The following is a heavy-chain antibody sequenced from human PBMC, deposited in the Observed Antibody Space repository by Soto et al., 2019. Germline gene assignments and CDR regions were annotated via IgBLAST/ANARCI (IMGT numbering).Heavy chain of an antibody. V-gene: IGHV4-34*01. CDR2: INHSGST. CDR1: GGSLSGYY. Sequence: SETLSLTCAVYGGSLSGYYWSWIRQPPGKGLEWIGEINHSGSTIYNPSLKSRVTLSVDTPRNQFSLKLSSVTAADTAVYYCARRPLNYDLWSGTAKPFDYWGQGTLVTVSS. J-gene: IGHJ4*02. D-gene: IGHD3-3*01. CDR3: ARRPLNYDLWSGTAKPFDY.